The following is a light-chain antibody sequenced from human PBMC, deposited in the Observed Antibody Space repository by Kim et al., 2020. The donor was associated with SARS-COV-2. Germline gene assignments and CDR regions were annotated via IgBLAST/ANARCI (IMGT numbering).Light chain of an antibody. J-gene: IGLJ2*01. CDR3: QAWDSSTVL. Sequence: ELTQPPSVSVSPGQTASITCSGDKLGDKYACWYQQKPGQSPVLVIYQDSKRPSGIPERFSGSNSGNTATLTISGTQAMDEADYYCQAWDSSTVLFGGGTQLTVL. CDR2: QDS. CDR1: KLGDKY. V-gene: IGLV3-1*01.